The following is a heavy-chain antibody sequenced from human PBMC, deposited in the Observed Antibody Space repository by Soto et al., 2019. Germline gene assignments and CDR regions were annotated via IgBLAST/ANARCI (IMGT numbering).Heavy chain of an antibody. Sequence: QVQLVESGGGVVQPGRSLRLSCAASGFTFSSYGMHWVRQAPGKGLEWVAVIWYDGSNKYYADSVKGRFTISRDNSKNPLYLEMNSLRAEDKAVYYCARETTVTGPGIDFWGQGTLVTVSS. CDR3: ARETTVTGPGIDF. V-gene: IGHV3-33*01. CDR1: GFTFSSYG. J-gene: IGHJ4*02. CDR2: IWYDGSNK. D-gene: IGHD4-17*01.